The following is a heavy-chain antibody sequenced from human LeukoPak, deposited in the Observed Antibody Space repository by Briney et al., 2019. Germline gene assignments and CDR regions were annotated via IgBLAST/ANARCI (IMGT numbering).Heavy chain of an antibody. CDR2: ISYDGSSK. Sequence: GGSLRLSCAASGFTFSSYGMHWVRQAPGKGLEGVAVISYDGSSKYYADSVKGRFTISRDNSKNTLYLQMNSLRTEDTAVDYCARERRGSAAFDIWGQGTMVTVSS. CDR1: GFTFSSYG. CDR3: ARERRGSAAFDI. J-gene: IGHJ3*02. V-gene: IGHV3-30-3*01.